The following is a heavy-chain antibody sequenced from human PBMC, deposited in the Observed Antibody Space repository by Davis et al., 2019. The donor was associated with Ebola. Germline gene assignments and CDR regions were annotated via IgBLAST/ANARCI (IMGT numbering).Heavy chain of an antibody. CDR2: IYYSGST. V-gene: IGHV4-39*01. J-gene: IGHJ4*02. CDR3: ARLSRPD. Sequence: PSETLSLTCTLSGGSISSSSYYWGWIRQPPGKGLEWIGSIYYSGSTYYNPSLKSRVTISVDTSKNQFSLKLSSVTAADAAVYYCARLSRPDWGQGTLVTVSS. CDR1: GGSISSSSYY.